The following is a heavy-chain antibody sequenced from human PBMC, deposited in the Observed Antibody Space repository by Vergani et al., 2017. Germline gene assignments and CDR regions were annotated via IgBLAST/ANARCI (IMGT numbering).Heavy chain of an antibody. V-gene: IGHV3-74*01. CDR3: AKDLAWEGEGGDAFDL. Sequence: EVQLVESGGGLVQPGGSLRLSCAASGFTFSIYWMHWVRQAPGLGVGWVSRISPDGRMTNYVASLKGRFTISRDNAKNTRYLQMNNLRPEDTALYYCAKDLAWEGEGGDAFDLWGQGTMVTVSS. CDR1: GFTFSIYW. D-gene: IGHD1-26*01. CDR2: ISPDGRMT. J-gene: IGHJ3*01.